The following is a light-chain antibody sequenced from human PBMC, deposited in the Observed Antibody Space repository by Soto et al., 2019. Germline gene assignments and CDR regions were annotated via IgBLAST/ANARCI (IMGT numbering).Light chain of an antibody. CDR3: QQLFDSPIT. CDR1: QVISTS. Sequence: DIQMTQSPSTLSGSVGDRVTITCRASQVISTSLAWYQVKPGKAPKLLIYVASTLESGVPSRFSATVSGTEFSLTITSLQPEDFATYYCQQLFDSPITFGQGTRLEIK. V-gene: IGKV1-9*01. J-gene: IGKJ5*01. CDR2: VAS.